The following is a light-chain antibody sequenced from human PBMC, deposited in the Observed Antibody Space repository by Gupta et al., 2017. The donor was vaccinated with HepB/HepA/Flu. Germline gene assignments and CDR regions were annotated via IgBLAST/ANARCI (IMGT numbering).Light chain of an antibody. Sequence: DVVLTQSPLSLPVTLGQPASISCRSSQSLVFSDGNTFLHWFQQRPGQSPRRLLYQVSKRDSGVPERFSGSGSGTDFTLRSSRVEAEDVAIYYFVQGTHWPTFGGGTKVEIK. CDR3: VQGTHWPT. CDR2: QVS. V-gene: IGKV2-30*01. CDR1: QSLVFSDGNTF. J-gene: IGKJ4*01.